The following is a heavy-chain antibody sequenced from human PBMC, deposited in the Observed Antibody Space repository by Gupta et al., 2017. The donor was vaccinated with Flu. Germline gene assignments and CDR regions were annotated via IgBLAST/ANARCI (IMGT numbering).Heavy chain of an antibody. V-gene: IGHV3-23*01. D-gene: IGHD5-24*01. CDR3: AKDNGGRWDDFDD. CDR1: RFTFSSYA. Sequence: EVQLLGSGGGLVQPGGSLRLSCAASRFTFSSYALAWVRQAPGKGLEWVSAISGSGGSTYYADSVKGRFTISRDNSKNTLYLQMNSLRAEDTAVYYCAKDNGGRWDDFDDWGQGTLVTVSS. J-gene: IGHJ4*02. CDR2: ISGSGGST.